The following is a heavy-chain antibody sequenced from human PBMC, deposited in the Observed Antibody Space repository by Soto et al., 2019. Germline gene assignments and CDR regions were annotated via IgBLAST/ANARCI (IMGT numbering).Heavy chain of an antibody. CDR3: AKGYYGSGSYYNSPGYYGMDV. V-gene: IGHV3-30-3*01. J-gene: IGHJ6*02. Sequence: GSLRLSCAASGFTISRYAMHWVRQSPGKGLEWVAVISYDGSNKYSADSVKGRFTISRDNSKNTLYLQMNSLRAEDTTVYYCAKGYYGSGSYYNSPGYYGMDVWGQGTTVTVS. CDR2: ISYDGSNK. CDR1: GFTISRYA. D-gene: IGHD3-10*01.